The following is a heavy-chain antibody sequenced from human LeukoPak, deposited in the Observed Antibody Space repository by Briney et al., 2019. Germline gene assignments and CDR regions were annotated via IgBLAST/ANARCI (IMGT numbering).Heavy chain of an antibody. Sequence: ASVKVSCKASGYTLTGYYMHWVRQAPGQGLEWMGWINPNSGGTNYAQKFQGRVTMTRDTSISTAYMELSRLRSDDTAVYYCARASEYYDSSGYYPYYFDYWGQGTLVTVSS. V-gene: IGHV1-2*02. J-gene: IGHJ4*02. CDR1: GYTLTGYY. CDR2: INPNSGGT. CDR3: ARASEYYDSSGYYPYYFDY. D-gene: IGHD3-22*01.